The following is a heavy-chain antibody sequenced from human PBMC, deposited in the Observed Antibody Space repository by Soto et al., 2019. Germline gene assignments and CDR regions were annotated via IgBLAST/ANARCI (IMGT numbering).Heavy chain of an antibody. Sequence: QVQLQESGPRLVKPSQTLSLTCTVSGGSISTVDYWWSWIRQSPDMGLEWIGHIYDGGRTYNNPSLERRVTMSVDTSKCQLSLTLSSVSAADTAVYYCARGPSGDKVDSWGQGTLVTVSS. V-gene: IGHV4-30-4*01. J-gene: IGHJ4*02. D-gene: IGHD7-27*01. CDR2: IYDGGRT. CDR3: ARGPSGDKVDS. CDR1: GGSISTVDYW.